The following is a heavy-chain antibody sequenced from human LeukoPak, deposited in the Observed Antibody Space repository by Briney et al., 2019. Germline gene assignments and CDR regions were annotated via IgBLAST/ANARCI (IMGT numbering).Heavy chain of an antibody. V-gene: IGHV3-21*01. Sequence: GGSLRLSCAASGFTFSSYGMNWVRQAPGKGLEWVSSISSSSSYIYYADSVEGRFTISRDNAKNSLYLQMNSLRAEDTAVYYCARGRLDYGDYINWFDPWGQGTLVTVSS. CDR3: ARGRLDYGDYINWFDP. CDR2: ISSSSSYI. CDR1: GFTFSSYG. D-gene: IGHD4-17*01. J-gene: IGHJ5*02.